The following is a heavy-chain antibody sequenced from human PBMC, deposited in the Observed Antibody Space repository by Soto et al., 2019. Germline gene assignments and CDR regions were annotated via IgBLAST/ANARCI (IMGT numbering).Heavy chain of an antibody. J-gene: IGHJ4*02. CDR2: LSGGGSNT. D-gene: IGHD4-17*01. V-gene: IGHV3-23*01. CDR3: ARWDGYGDV. CDR1: GFSFSTYS. Sequence: GGSLRLSCAASGFSFSTYSMAWVRQSPGKGLAWVSGLSGGGSNTFYADSVQGRFAISVDNSKNTVYLQMNSLRVEDTAVYYCARWDGYGDVWGQGTLVTVSS.